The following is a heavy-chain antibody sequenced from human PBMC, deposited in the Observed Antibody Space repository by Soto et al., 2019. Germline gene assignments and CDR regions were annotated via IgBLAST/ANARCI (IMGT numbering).Heavy chain of an antibody. CDR1: GITFSINA. CDR3: AKDRDYPRDQFHY. CDR2: ISANGQGI. J-gene: IGHJ4*02. V-gene: IGHV3-23*01. Sequence: EVQLLESGGGLVQPGGSLRLSCATSGITFSINALSWVRQAPGKGLEWVSAISANGQGIYYADSVRGRFSISRDNSRNTVFLHMDSLRAEDTAVYYCAKDRDYPRDQFHYWGQGTLVTVSS. D-gene: IGHD2-2*01.